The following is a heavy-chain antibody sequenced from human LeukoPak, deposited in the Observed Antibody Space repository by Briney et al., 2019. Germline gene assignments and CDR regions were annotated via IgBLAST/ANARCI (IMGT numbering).Heavy chain of an antibody. D-gene: IGHD2-2*01. J-gene: IGHJ4*02. CDR2: ISYSGNT. CDR1: GGPISSSSYY. Sequence: PSETLSLTCTVSGGPISSSSYYWGWIRQPPGKGLEWIGSISYSGNTYYNPSLKSRLTISADTSKNQFSLKLSSVTAADTAVYYCVRPDCTSISCPIDYWGQGTLVTVSS. CDR3: VRPDCTSISCPIDY. V-gene: IGHV4-39*01.